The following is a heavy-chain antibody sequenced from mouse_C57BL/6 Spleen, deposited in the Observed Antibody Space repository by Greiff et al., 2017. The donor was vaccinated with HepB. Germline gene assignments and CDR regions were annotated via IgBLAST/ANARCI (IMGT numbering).Heavy chain of an antibody. CDR3: ARGYLSWFAY. J-gene: IGHJ3*01. Sequence: VKLQESGAELVKPGASVKISCKASGYAFSSYWMNWVKQRPGKGLEWIGQIYPGDGDTNYNGKFKGKATLTADKSSSTAYMQLSSLTSEDSAVYFCARGYLSWFAYWGQGTLVTVSA. CDR1: GYAFSSYW. CDR2: IYPGDGDT. D-gene: IGHD1-2*01. V-gene: IGHV1-80*01.